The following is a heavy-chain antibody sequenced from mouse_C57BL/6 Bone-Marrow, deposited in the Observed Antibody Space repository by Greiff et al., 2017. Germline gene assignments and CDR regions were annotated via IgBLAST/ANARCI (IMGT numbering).Heavy chain of an antibody. CDR2: IDPENGDT. J-gene: IGHJ1*03. V-gene: IGHV14-4*01. Sequence: VQLQQSGAELVRPGASVKLSCTASGFNIKDDYMHWVKQRPEQGLEWIGWIDPENGDTEYASKFQGKATITADPSSNPAYLQLSSLTSEDTAVYYCTTGFDWYFDVWGTGTTVTVSS. CDR3: TTGFDWYFDV. CDR1: GFNIKDDY.